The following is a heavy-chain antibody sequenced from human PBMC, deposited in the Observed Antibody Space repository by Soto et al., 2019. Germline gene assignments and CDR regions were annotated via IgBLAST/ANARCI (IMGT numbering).Heavy chain of an antibody. CDR2: ISGSDGKT. Sequence: PGGSLRLSCAACGFSFGSYALSWVRQAPGKGLEWVSTISGSDGKTFYADSVKGRFSISRGTSQSTLYLQMNSLRADDTAMYYCARWSYLDYWGQGTRVTVSS. J-gene: IGHJ4*02. V-gene: IGHV3-23*01. D-gene: IGHD3-3*01. CDR3: ARWSYLDY. CDR1: GFSFGSYA.